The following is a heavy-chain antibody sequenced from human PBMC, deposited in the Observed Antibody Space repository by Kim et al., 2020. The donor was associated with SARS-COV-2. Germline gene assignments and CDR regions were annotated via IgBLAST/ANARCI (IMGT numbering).Heavy chain of an antibody. Sequence: SETLSLTCSVSGASITTTSYFWGWVRQPPGKGLEWIGSVSYSGNTYYNPSLKSRVTISLDKSKNDFSLNLTSVTAADTALYYCARRIASYTYYGFDVWGQGTTVTVSS. D-gene: IGHD2-21*01. CDR2: VSYSGNT. V-gene: IGHV4-39*07. J-gene: IGHJ6*02. CDR3: ARRIASYTYYGFDV. CDR1: GASITTTSYF.